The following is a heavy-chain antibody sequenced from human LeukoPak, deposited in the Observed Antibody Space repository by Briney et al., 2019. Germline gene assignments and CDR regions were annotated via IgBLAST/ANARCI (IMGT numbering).Heavy chain of an antibody. D-gene: IGHD3-16*01. Sequence: GGSLRLSCAASGFTLDDYGMSWVRHAPGKGLEWVSGINWNGGSTVYADSVKGRFTISRANPKTSLYLQMNSLRAEDTALYSCARDQGGGGTTGDAFDIWGQGTMVTVSS. CDR1: GFTLDDYG. J-gene: IGHJ3*02. CDR3: ARDQGGGGTTGDAFDI. CDR2: INWNGGST. V-gene: IGHV3-20*04.